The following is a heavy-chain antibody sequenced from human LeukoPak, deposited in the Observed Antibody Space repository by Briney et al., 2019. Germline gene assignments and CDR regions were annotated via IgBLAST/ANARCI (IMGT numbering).Heavy chain of an antibody. CDR2: INSDGGRT. V-gene: IGHV3-74*01. CDR3: ERDLVDSGGSTIHYLDY. J-gene: IGHJ4*02. Sequence: GGSLRLSCAVSGFTFNTYWMHWVRQAPGKGLVWVSRINSDGGRTSYADSVQGRFTMYRDIVTNTLYLQMNSLRVEDTAVYYCERDLVDSGGSTIHYLDYWGRGTLVTVSS. D-gene: IGHD3-22*01. CDR1: GFTFNTYW.